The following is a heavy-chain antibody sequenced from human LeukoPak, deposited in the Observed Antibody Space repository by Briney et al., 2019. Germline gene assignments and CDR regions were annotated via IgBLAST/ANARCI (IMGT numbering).Heavy chain of an antibody. CDR2: MSPNSGDT. CDR1: GYKFTSYW. J-gene: IGHJ4*02. Sequence: GESLKISCKGAGYKFTSYWIGWVRQATGQRPEWMGWMSPNSGDTGYAQKFQDRVTMTRNTSISTAYMELSSLRSDDTAVYYCARGPPNWGYDYWGPGTLVTVSS. CDR3: ARGPPNWGYDY. V-gene: IGHV1-8*02. D-gene: IGHD7-27*01.